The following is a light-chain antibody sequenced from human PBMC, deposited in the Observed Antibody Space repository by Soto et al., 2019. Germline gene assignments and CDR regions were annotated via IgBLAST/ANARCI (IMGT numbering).Light chain of an antibody. CDR2: GAS. CDR3: QQYGSSLGT. V-gene: IGKV3-15*01. J-gene: IGKJ1*01. CDR1: QSVSSN. Sequence: EILMTQSPSTLSVFPVERATLSCRASQSVSSNLAWYQQKPGQAPRLLIYGASTRATGIPARFSGSGSGTEFTLTISSLQSEDFAVYYCQQYGSSLGTFGQGTKVDIK.